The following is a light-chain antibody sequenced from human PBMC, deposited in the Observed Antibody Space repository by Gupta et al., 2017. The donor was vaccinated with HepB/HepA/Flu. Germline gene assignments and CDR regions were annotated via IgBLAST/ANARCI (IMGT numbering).Light chain of an antibody. Sequence: IQMTQSPSTLSASVGDRVTITCRASQSINTWLAWYQQKPGKAPKRLIYKASGLESGVPSRFSGSGSGTEFTLTISSLQPDDFATYYCQQYDSHWCSFGHGTKVEIK. CDR3: QQYDSHWCS. CDR2: KAS. J-gene: IGKJ2*04. V-gene: IGKV1-5*03. CDR1: QSINTW.